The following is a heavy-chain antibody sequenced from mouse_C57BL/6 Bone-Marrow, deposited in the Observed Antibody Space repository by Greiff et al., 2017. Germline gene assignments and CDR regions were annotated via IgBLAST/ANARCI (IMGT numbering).Heavy chain of an antibody. J-gene: IGHJ3*01. CDR3: ARAGRTWFAY. Sequence: VQLSRSASGFTFPGSWVDWVWQSPGQGLEWFGNIYPSDSETHYNQKVKDKATLTVDKSYSTDYMHLSSLTAEDSAVYYCARAGRTWFAYWGQGTLVTVSA. V-gene: IGHV1-61*01. CDR2: IYPSDSET. D-gene: IGHD4-1*01. CDR1: GFTFPGSW.